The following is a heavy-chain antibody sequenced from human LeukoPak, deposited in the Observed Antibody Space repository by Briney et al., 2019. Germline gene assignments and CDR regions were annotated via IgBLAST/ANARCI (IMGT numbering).Heavy chain of an antibody. J-gene: IGHJ5*02. D-gene: IGHD2-15*01. CDR3: ARQRDMRTWFDP. CDR1: GYTFTTYW. Sequence: GESLKISCKGSGYTFTTYWIGWVRQMSGKGLEWMGIIYPGDSDTRYSPSFQGQVTISADKSISTAYLQWSSLKASDTAMYYCARQRDMRTWFDPWGQGTLVTVSS. V-gene: IGHV5-51*01. CDR2: IYPGDSDT.